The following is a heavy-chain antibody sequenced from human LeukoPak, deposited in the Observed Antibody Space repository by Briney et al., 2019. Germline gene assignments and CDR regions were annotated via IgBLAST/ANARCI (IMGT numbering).Heavy chain of an antibody. J-gene: IGHJ6*03. D-gene: IGHD7-27*01. Sequence: GGSLRLSCAASGFSFGNYWMIWVRQAPGKGLEWVANIKQDGNEKYYVDSVRGRVTISRDNAKNSLYLQMNSLRAEDTAVYYCAGNWESYYYYYMDVWGKGTTVTVSS. CDR3: AGNWESYYYYYMDV. CDR1: GFSFGNYW. V-gene: IGHV3-7*01. CDR2: IKQDGNEK.